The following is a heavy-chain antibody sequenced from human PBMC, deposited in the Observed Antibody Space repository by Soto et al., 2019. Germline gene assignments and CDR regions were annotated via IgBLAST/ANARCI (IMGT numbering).Heavy chain of an antibody. J-gene: IGHJ4*02. V-gene: IGHV4-59*01. CDR2: IYYSGST. CDR1: GGSITSYY. CDR3: AVDSSGYYSNDF. D-gene: IGHD3-22*01. Sequence: SETLSLTCTVSGGSITSYYWNWIRQPPGKGLEWIGYIYYSGSTNYNPSLKSRVTISVDTSKNQFSLKLNSVTAADTAVYYCAVDSSGYYSNDFWGQGTLVTVSS.